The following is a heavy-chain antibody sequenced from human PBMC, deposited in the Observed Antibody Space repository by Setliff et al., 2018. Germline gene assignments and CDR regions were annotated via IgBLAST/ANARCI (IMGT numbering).Heavy chain of an antibody. D-gene: IGHD6-6*01. V-gene: IGHV1-18*01. CDR3: ALEYSNSSPTVYYYMDV. J-gene: IGHJ6*03. CDR2: ISAYNGNT. Sequence: ASVKVSCKASGYTFTSYDINWVRQAPGQGLEWMGWISAYNGNTNYAQKLQGRVTITADKSTSTAYMELSRLTSEDTAVYYCALEYSNSSPTVYYYMDVWGKGTTVTVS. CDR1: GYTFTSYD.